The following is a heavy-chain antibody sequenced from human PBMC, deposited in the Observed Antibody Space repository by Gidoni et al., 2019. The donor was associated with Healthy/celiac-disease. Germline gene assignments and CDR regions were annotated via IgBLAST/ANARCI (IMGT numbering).Heavy chain of an antibody. D-gene: IGHD2-21*02. CDR3: ARHWVVTATRDAFDI. V-gene: IGHV4-39*01. CDR2: IYYSGST. Sequence: QLQLPESGPGLVKPSETLSLTCTVSVGSIRSSSYYWGWIRQPPGKGLEWIGSIYYSGSTYYNPSLKSRVTISVDTSKNQFSLKLSSVTAADTAVYYCARHWVVTATRDAFDIWGQGTMVTVSS. J-gene: IGHJ3*02. CDR1: VGSIRSSSYY.